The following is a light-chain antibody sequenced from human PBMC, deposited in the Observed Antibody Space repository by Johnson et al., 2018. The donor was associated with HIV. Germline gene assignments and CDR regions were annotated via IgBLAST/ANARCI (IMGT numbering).Light chain of an antibody. J-gene: IGLJ1*01. CDR3: GTWDSSLSGV. Sequence: QSVLTQPPSVSAAPGQKVTISCSGSNSNIGNNYVSWYQQLPGTAPKLIIYDNNKRPSGIPDRFSGSKSGTSATLGITGLQTGDEANYYCGTWDSSLSGVFGTGTKVTVL. CDR2: DNN. V-gene: IGLV1-51*01. CDR1: NSNIGNNY.